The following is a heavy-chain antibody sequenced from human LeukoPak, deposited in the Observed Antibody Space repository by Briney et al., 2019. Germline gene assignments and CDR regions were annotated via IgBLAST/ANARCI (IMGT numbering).Heavy chain of an antibody. J-gene: IGHJ4*02. Sequence: SETLSLTCAVYGGSFSGYYWSWIRQPPGKGLEWIGEINHSGSTNYNPSLKSRVTISVDTSENQFSLKVTSVTAADTAVYYCARAVGTTTTLFDYWGQGTLVTVSS. V-gene: IGHV4-34*01. D-gene: IGHD1-26*01. CDR2: INHSGST. CDR3: ARAVGTTTTLFDY. CDR1: GGSFSGYY.